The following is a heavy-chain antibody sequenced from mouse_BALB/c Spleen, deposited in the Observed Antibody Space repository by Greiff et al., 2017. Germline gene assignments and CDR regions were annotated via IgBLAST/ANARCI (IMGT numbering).Heavy chain of an antibody. D-gene: IGHD2-1*01. V-gene: IGHV2-2*02. CDR1: GFSLTSYG. CDR2: IWSGGST. J-gene: IGHJ4*01. CDR3: ARGNGNYVRYAMDY. Sequence: VQLQQSGPGLVQPSQSLSITCPVSGFSLTSYGVHWVRQSPGKGLEWLGVIWSGGSTDYNAAFISRLSISKDNSKSQVFFKMNSLQANDTAIYYCARGNGNYVRYAMDYWGQGTSVTVSS.